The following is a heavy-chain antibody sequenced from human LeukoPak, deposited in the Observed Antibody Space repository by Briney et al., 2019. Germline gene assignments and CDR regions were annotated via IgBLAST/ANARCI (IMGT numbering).Heavy chain of an antibody. V-gene: IGHV4-61*01. D-gene: IGHD6-19*01. J-gene: IGHJ4*02. CDR3: ARANPPGYSSGWNFDY. CDR1: GGSVSSGSYY. Sequence: ASETLSLTCTVSGGSVSSGSYYWSWIRQPPGKGLEWIGYIYYSGSTNYNPSLKSRVTISVDTSKNQFSLKLSSVTAADTAVYYCARANPPGYSSGWNFDYWGQGTLVTVSS. CDR2: IYYSGST.